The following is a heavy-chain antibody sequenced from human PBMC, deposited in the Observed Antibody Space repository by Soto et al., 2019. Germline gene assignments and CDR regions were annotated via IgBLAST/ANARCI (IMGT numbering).Heavy chain of an antibody. V-gene: IGHV1-2*02. CDR2: INPNSGGT. CDR1: GYTFTSYY. Sequence: ASVKVSCKASGYTFTSYYMHWVRQAPGQGLEWMGWINPNSGGTNYAQKFQGRVTMTRDTSIDTAYMELSRLISDDTAVYYCARGPSHGAFDYWGQGTLVTVSS. CDR3: ARGPSHGAFDY. J-gene: IGHJ4*02. D-gene: IGHD5-18*01.